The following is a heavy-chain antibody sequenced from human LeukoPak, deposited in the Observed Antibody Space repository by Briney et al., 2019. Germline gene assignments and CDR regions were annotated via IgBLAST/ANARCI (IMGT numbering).Heavy chain of an antibody. CDR2: ISYDGSNK. V-gene: IGHV3-30*18. CDR3: AKDFGYYDFWSGPFDY. Sequence: PGRSLRLSCAASGFTFSSYGMHWVRQAPGKGLEWVAVISYDGSNKYYADSVKGRFTISRDNSKNTLYLQMNSLRAEDTAVYYCAKDFGYYDFWSGPFDYWGQGTLVTVSS. D-gene: IGHD3-3*01. J-gene: IGHJ4*02. CDR1: GFTFSSYG.